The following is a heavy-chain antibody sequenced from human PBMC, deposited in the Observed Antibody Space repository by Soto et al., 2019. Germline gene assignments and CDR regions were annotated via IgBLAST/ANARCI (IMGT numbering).Heavy chain of an antibody. Sequence: SETLSLTCTVSGGSISSGGYYWSWIRQHPGKGLEWIGYIYYSGSTYYNPSLKSRVTISVDTSKNQFSLKLSSVTAADTAVYYCARGYYYGSGMGYWGQGTLVTVSS. V-gene: IGHV4-31*03. CDR2: IYYSGST. D-gene: IGHD3-10*01. CDR1: GGSISSGGYY. J-gene: IGHJ4*02. CDR3: ARGYYYGSGMGY.